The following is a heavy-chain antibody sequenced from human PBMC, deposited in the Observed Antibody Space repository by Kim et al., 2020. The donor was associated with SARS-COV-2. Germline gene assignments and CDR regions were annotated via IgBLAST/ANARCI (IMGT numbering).Heavy chain of an antibody. J-gene: IGHJ5*02. CDR2: INTKPGNP. Sequence: ASVKVSCKASGYTFTSNPVNWVRQAPGQGLEWMGWINTKPGNPSYARGFKGRVAFSSDTSVSSAYLQISSLKAEDTAIYYCARGPGADDPWGQGTL. CDR1: GYTFTSNP. V-gene: IGHV7-4-1*02. D-gene: IGHD2-2*01. CDR3: ARGPGADDP.